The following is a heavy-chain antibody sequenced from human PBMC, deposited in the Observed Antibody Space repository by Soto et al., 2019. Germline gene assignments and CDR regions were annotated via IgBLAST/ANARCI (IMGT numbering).Heavy chain of an antibody. D-gene: IGHD4-17*01. V-gene: IGHV1-69*13. CDR2: IIPIFGTA. CDR1: GGTFSRYA. J-gene: IGHJ4*02. CDR3: ARGHYGGNYFAY. Sequence: SVKVSCKASGGTFSRYAISWVRQAPGQGLEWMGGIIPIFGTANYAQKFQGRVTITADESTSTAYMELSSLRSEDTAVYYCARGHYGGNYFAYWGQGTLVTVSS.